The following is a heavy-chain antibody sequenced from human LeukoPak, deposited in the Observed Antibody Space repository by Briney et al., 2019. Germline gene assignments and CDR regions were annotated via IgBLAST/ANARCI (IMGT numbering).Heavy chain of an antibody. CDR1: VGSISSYY. CDR2: IYSSGST. D-gene: IGHD4-17*01. CDR3: ARGTVTHLAPFDS. J-gene: IGHJ4*02. V-gene: IGHV4-59*01. Sequence: KSSETLSLTCSVSVGSISSYYWSWIRQPPGKGLEWIGYIYSSGSTSYNPSLKSRVTISVDTSKDQFSLKLSSVTAADTAVYYCARGTVTHLAPFDSWGQGTLVTVSS.